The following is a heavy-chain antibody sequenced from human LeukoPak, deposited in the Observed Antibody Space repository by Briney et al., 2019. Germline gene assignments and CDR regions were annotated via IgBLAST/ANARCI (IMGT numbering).Heavy chain of an antibody. V-gene: IGHV3-23*01. J-gene: IGHJ4*02. D-gene: IGHD4-17*01. CDR2: ITGSGGSI. CDR3: AHPSTPDYGGLDY. Sequence: PAGSLRLSCAASGFTFRLYVMTWVRQAPGKGLEWVSAITGSGGSIYYADSVRGRFTISRDNSKSTLYLQMNSLRAEDTAVYYCAHPSTPDYGGLDYWGQGTLVTVSS. CDR1: GFTFRLYV.